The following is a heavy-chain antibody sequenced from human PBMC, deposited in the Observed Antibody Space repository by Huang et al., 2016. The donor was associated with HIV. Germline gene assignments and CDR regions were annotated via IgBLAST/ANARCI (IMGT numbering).Heavy chain of an antibody. Sequence: QLQLQGSGPGLVKPSETLSLTCTVSGGSITSSSYYWVWIRQPPGKGLEWVGSIYYSGSTDYNPSLKRRVTVSVYTSKNQFSLKLSSVTAADTAVYYCARHFSYYDSSGYTPWDAFDIWGQGTMVTVSS. V-gene: IGHV4-39*01. CDR2: IYYSGST. D-gene: IGHD3-22*01. CDR3: ARHFSYYDSSGYTPWDAFDI. CDR1: GGSITSSSYY. J-gene: IGHJ3*02.